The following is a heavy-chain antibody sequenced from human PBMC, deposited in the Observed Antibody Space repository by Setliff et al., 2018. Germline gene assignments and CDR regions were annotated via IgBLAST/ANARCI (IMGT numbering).Heavy chain of an antibody. Sequence: KPSETLSLTCGASGGSFSDYYWSWIRQPPGKGLEWIGEINHSGTTKSNPSLKSRVTISVDTSKNQFSLKLTSVTAADTAVYYCARGHPNSSRSSLVYWGQGTLVTVSS. CDR1: GGSFSDYY. V-gene: IGHV4-34*01. CDR3: ARGHPNSSRSSLVY. CDR2: INHSGTT. J-gene: IGHJ4*02. D-gene: IGHD6-6*01.